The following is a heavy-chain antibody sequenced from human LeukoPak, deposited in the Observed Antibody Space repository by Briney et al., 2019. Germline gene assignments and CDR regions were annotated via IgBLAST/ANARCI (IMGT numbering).Heavy chain of an antibody. D-gene: IGHD6-13*01. CDR2: ISYDGSNK. J-gene: IGHJ4*02. CDR1: GFTFSSYA. Sequence: PGRSLRLSCAASGFTFSSYAMHWVRQAPGKGLEWVAVISYDGSNKYYADSVKGRFTISRDNSKNTLYLQMNSLRAEDTAVYYCARQQGDRQLVLGGPFAYWGQGTLVTVSS. V-gene: IGHV3-30-3*01. CDR3: ARQQGDRQLVLGGPFAY.